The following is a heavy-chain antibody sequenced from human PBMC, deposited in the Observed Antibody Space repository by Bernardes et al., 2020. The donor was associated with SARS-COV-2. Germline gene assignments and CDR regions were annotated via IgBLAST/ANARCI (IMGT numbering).Heavy chain of an antibody. CDR2: ISGSGGIISGSGS. D-gene: IGHD3-22*01. Sequence: GGSLRLSCAASGFTFSNYAMSWVRQAPGKGLEWVSIISGSGGIISGSGSYYAESVKGRFTIARDNSKNTLFLQMNSLRAEDTALYYCARDPGDSSGPIDGLDMWGQGTMVIVSS. CDR3: ARDPGDSSGPIDGLDM. J-gene: IGHJ3*02. CDR1: GFTFSNYA. V-gene: IGHV3-23*01.